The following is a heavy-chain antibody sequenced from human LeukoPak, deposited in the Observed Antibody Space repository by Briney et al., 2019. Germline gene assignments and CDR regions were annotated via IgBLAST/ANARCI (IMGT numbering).Heavy chain of an antibody. CDR2: IYYSGST. D-gene: IGHD3-10*01. CDR3: ARGLLWFGDYLVWFDP. J-gene: IGHJ5*02. V-gene: IGHV4-39*07. Sequence: SETLSLTCTVSGGSLSSSSYYWGWIRQPPGKGLEWIGSIYYSGSTYYNPSLKSRVTISVDTSKNQFSLKLSSVTAADTAVYYCARGLLWFGDYLVWFDPWGQGTLVTVSS. CDR1: GGSLSSSSYY.